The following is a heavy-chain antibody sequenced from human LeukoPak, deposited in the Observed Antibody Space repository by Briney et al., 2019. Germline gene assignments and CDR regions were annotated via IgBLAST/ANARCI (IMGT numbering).Heavy chain of an antibody. D-gene: IGHD1-26*01. J-gene: IGHJ4*02. CDR1: GYTFTSYG. V-gene: IGHV1-18*01. CDR2: MSAYNGNT. CDR3: ATSLVGATAGFFDY. Sequence: GASVKVSCKASGYTFTSYGISWVRQAPGQGLEWMGWMSAYNGNTNYAQKLQGRGTMTTDTSTSTAYMELRSLRSDDTAVYYCATSLVGATAGFFDYWGQRTLVTVSS.